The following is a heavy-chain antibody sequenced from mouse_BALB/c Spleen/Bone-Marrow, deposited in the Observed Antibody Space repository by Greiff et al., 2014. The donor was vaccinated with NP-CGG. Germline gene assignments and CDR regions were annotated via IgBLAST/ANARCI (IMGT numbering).Heavy chain of an antibody. V-gene: IGHV1-4*01. J-gene: IGHJ2*01. D-gene: IGHD2-3*01. CDR1: GYTFTTYT. CDR2: INPSSGYT. CDR3: ARRDDGYVFFDY. Sequence: QVQLQQSXAELARPGASVKMSCRASGYTFTTYTIHWVRQRPGQGLEWIGYINPSSGYTNYIQKFKDKATLTADKSSSTAYMQLSSLTSEDSAVYYCARRDDGYVFFDYWGQGTTLTVSS.